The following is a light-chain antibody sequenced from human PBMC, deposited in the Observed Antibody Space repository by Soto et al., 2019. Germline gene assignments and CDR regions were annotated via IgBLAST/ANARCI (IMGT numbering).Light chain of an antibody. Sequence: QSVLTQPASVSVSPGQSITISCTGTSRDVGGYNSVSWYQQHPGKAPKLMIYEVTNRPSGVSNRFSGSKSGNTASLTISGLQAEDEADYYCSSYTSGSALYVFGTGTKVTVL. J-gene: IGLJ1*01. CDR1: SRDVGGYNS. CDR2: EVT. CDR3: SSYTSGSALYV. V-gene: IGLV2-14*01.